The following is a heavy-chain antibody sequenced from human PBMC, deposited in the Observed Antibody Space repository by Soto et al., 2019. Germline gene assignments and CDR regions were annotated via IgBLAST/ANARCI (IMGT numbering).Heavy chain of an antibody. CDR3: AREIAARREPWFDP. J-gene: IGHJ5*02. D-gene: IGHD6-6*01. CDR2: INAGNGNT. Sequence: ASVKVSCKASGYTFTSYAMHWVRQAPGQRLEWMGWINAGNGNTKYSQKFQGRVTITRDTSASTAYMELSSLRAEDTAVYYCAREIAARREPWFDPWGQGTLVTVSS. CDR1: GYTFTSYA. V-gene: IGHV1-3*01.